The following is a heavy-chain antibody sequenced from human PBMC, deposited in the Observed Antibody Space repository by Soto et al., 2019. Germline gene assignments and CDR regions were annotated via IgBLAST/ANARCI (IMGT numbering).Heavy chain of an antibody. CDR1: GFSFSNYA. D-gene: IGHD6-19*01. CDR2: INSNGGST. V-gene: IGHV3-64D*06. J-gene: IGHJ6*02. Sequence: GGSLRLSCSASGFSFSNYAMHWVRQAPGKGLEYVSAINSNGGSTYYADSVKGRFTISRDNSKNTLYLQMSSLRPEDTAVFYCVKGLSGYYYYYAMDVRGQGTTVTVSS. CDR3: VKGLSGYYYYYAMDV.